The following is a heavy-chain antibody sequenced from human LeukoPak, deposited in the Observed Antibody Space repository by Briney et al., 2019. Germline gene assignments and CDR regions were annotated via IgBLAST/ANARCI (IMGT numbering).Heavy chain of an antibody. CDR3: AKDNYGSGSTVDY. CDR1: GFTFSSYG. D-gene: IGHD3-10*01. Sequence: GGSLRLSCAASGFTFSSYGMHWVRQAPGKGLEWVAVIWYDGSNKYYADSVKGRFTISRDNSKNTLYLQMNSLRAEDTAVYYCAKDNYGSGSTVDYWGQGTLVTASS. V-gene: IGHV3-30*02. J-gene: IGHJ4*02. CDR2: IWYDGSNK.